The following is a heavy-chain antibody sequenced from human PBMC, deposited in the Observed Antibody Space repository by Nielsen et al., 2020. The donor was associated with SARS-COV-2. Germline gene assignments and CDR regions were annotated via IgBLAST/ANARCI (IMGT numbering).Heavy chain of an antibody. V-gene: IGHV3-23*01. J-gene: IGHJ4*02. D-gene: IGHD5-18*01. CDR3: AKGQEKGYSYGYGFDY. CDR1: GFTFSSYA. CDR2: ISGSGGST. Sequence: GGSLRLSCAASGFTFSSYAMSWVRQAPGKGLEWVSAISGSGGSTYYAGSVKGRFTISRDNSKNTLYLQMNSLRAEDTAVYYCAKGQEKGYSYGYGFDYWGQGTLVTVSS.